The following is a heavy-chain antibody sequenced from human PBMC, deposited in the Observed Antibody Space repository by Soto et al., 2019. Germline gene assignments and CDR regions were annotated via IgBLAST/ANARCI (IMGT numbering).Heavy chain of an antibody. CDR1: GGTFSSYT. J-gene: IGHJ4*02. CDR2: IIPILGIA. Sequence: QVQLVQSGAEVKKPGSSVKVSCKASGGTFSSYTISWVRQAPGQGLEWMGRIIPILGIANYAQKFQGRVTITADKSTSTAYMEQSSLRSEDTAVYYCAGAYGDLSGTDYWGQGTLVTVSS. CDR3: AGAYGDLSGTDY. D-gene: IGHD4-17*01. V-gene: IGHV1-69*02.